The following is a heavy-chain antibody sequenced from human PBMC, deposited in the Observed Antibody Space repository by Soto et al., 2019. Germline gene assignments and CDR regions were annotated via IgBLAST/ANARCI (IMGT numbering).Heavy chain of an antibody. CDR1: GYTFTYRY. CDR2: ITPFNGNT. CDR3: ASSSEAVPQEHFDAFDI. D-gene: IGHD2-2*01. Sequence: QMQLVQSGAEVKKTGSSVKASCKASGYTFTYRYLHWVRQAPGQALEWMGWITPFNGNTNYAQKFHDGVTITSDRSMNTAYMELSSLRYEDTAMYYCASSSEAVPQEHFDAFDIWGQGTMVTVSS. J-gene: IGHJ3*02. V-gene: IGHV1-45*02.